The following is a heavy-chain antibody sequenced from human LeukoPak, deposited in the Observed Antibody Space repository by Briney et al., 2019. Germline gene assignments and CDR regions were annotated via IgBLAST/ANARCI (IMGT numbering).Heavy chain of an antibody. D-gene: IGHD2-15*01. Sequence: SETLSLTCTVSGGSISSGDYYWSWIRQPPGKGLEWIGYIYYSGSTYYNPSLKSRVTISVDTSKNQFSLKLSSMTAADTAVYYCARTALGGWFDPWGQGTLVTVSS. CDR3: ARTALGGWFDP. CDR2: IYYSGST. CDR1: GGSISSGDYY. J-gene: IGHJ5*02. V-gene: IGHV4-30-4*08.